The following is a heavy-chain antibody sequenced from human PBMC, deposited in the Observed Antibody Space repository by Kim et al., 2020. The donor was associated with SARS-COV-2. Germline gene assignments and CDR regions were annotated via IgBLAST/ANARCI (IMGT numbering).Heavy chain of an antibody. V-gene: IGHV4-4*07. D-gene: IGHD3-10*01. CDR1: GGSISDYS. Sequence: SETLSLTCTVSGGSISDYSWSWIRQPAGKGLEWIGRIYTSGSTSSTTYNPSLKSRVTMSVDTSNNQFSLKLRSLTAADTALYYSARNSWGVSYTGVDYWG. CDR3: ARNSWGVSYTGVDY. CDR2: IYTSGST. J-gene: IGHJ4*01.